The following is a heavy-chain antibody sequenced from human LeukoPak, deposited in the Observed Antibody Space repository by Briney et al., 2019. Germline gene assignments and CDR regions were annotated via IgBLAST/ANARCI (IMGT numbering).Heavy chain of an antibody. CDR1: GFTFSDYY. CDR2: ISSSGSTI. Sequence: GGSLRLSCAASGFTFSDYYMSWIRQAPGKGLEWVSYISSSGSTIYYADSVKGRFTISRDNAKNSLYLQMNSLRAEDTAVYYCARRWLQFGLDAFDIWAKGQWSPSLQ. V-gene: IGHV3-11*01. D-gene: IGHD5-24*01. J-gene: IGHJ3*02. CDR3: ARRWLQFGLDAFDI.